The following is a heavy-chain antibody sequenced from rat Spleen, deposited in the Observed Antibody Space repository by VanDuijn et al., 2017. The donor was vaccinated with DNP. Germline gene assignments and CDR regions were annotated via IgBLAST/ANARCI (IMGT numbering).Heavy chain of an antibody. V-gene: IGHV2S12*01. CDR1: GFSLTSYG. D-gene: IGHD1-4*01. J-gene: IGHJ1*01. Sequence: QVQLKESGPGLVQPSQTLSLTCTVSGFSLTSYGVSWVRQPPGKGLEWIAAISGGGSTYYNSVLKSRLSINRDTSNSQVFLKMHSLQTEETAIYYCTRGRYSEYNDWYFDFWGPGTTVTVYS. CDR2: ISGGGST. CDR3: TRGRYSEYNDWYFDF.